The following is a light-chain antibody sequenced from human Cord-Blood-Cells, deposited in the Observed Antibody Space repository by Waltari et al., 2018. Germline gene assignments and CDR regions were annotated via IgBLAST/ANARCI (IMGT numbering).Light chain of an antibody. Sequence: QSALTQPASVSGSPGQSITISCTGTSSDVGSYNLVSWYQQHPVKAPKLLIYEGSKRPSGVPNRFSGSKSGNTASLTISGLQAEDEADYYCCSYAGSSTWVFGGGTKLTVL. V-gene: IGLV2-23*01. CDR3: CSYAGSSTWV. CDR2: EGS. CDR1: SSDVGSYNL. J-gene: IGLJ3*02.